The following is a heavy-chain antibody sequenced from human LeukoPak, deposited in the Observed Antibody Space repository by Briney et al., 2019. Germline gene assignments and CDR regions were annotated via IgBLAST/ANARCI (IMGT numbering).Heavy chain of an antibody. CDR3: AREAVTTVVTPYYYYYMDV. V-gene: IGHV4-59*11. J-gene: IGHJ6*03. CDR1: GGSISSHY. CDR2: IYYSGST. D-gene: IGHD4-23*01. Sequence: PSETLSLTCTVSGGSISSHYWSWIRQPPGKGLEWIGYIYYSGSTNYNPSLKSRVTISVDTSKNQFSLKLSSVTAADTAVYYCAREAVTTVVTPYYYYYMDVWGKGTTVTVSS.